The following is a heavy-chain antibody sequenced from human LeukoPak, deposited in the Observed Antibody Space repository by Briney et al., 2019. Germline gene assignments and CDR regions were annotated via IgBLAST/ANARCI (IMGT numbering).Heavy chain of an antibody. V-gene: IGHV4-59*08. D-gene: IGHD3-3*01. CDR1: GGSISSYY. Sequence: SETLSLTCTVSGGSISSYYWSWIRQPPGKGLEWIGYIYYSGSTNYNPSLKSRVTISVDTSKNQFSLKLSSVTAADTAVYYCARAPYYDFWSGYVGGFDIWGQGTMVTVSS. CDR3: ARAPYYDFWSGYVGGFDI. CDR2: IYYSGST. J-gene: IGHJ3*02.